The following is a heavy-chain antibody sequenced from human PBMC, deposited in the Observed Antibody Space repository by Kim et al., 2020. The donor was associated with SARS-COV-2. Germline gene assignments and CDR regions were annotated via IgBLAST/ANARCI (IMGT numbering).Heavy chain of an antibody. V-gene: IGHV4-39*01. CDR1: GGSISSSSYY. J-gene: IGHJ3*02. Sequence: SETLSLTCTVSGGSISSSSYYWGWIRQPPGKGLEWIGSIYYSGSTYYNPSLKSRVTISVDTSKNQFSLKLSSVTAADTAVYYCARHGIFWHAFDIWGQGTMVTVSS. CDR2: IYYSGST. D-gene: IGHD3-9*01. CDR3: ARHGIFWHAFDI.